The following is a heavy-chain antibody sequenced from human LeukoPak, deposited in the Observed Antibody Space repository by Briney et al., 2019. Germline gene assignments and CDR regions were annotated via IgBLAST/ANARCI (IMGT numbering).Heavy chain of an antibody. V-gene: IGHV1-2*02. CDR2: INPNSGGT. D-gene: IGHD3-22*01. Sequence: ASVKVSCKASGYTFTGYYMHWVRQAPGQGLEWMGWINPNSGGTNYAQKFQGGVTMTRDTSISTAYMELSRLRSDDTAVYYCARAGAYYYDSSGYSHYGMDVWGQGTTVTVSS. J-gene: IGHJ6*02. CDR1: GYTFTGYY. CDR3: ARAGAYYYDSSGYSHYGMDV.